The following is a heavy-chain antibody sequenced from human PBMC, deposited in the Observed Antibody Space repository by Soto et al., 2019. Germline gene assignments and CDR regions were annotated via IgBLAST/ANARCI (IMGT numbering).Heavy chain of an antibody. Sequence: SVKVSCKASGGTFSSYAISWVRQAPGQGLEWMGGIIPIFATANYAQKFQSRFTNTADESTSTAYMELSSLRSEDTAVYYCASTSVVVITYYYYGMDVWGQGTTVTVSS. CDR2: IIPIFATA. D-gene: IGHD3-22*01. CDR3: ASTSVVVITYYYYGMDV. J-gene: IGHJ6*02. CDR1: GGTFSSYA. V-gene: IGHV1-69*13.